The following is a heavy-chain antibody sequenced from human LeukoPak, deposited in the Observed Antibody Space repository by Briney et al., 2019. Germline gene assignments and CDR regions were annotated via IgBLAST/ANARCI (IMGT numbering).Heavy chain of an antibody. D-gene: IGHD3-10*01. J-gene: IGHJ5*02. Sequence: GGSLRLSCAASGFTFSNAWMSWVRQAPGKGLEWVGRIKSKTDGGTTDYAAPVKGRFTISRDDSKNTLYLQMNSLKTEDTAVYYWTEEAVRGAPIGNWFDPWGQGTLVTVSS. V-gene: IGHV3-15*01. CDR2: IKSKTDGGTT. CDR3: TEEAVRGAPIGNWFDP. CDR1: GFTFSNAW.